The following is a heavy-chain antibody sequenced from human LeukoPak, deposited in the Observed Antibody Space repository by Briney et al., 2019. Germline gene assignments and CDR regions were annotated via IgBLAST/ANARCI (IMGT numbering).Heavy chain of an antibody. V-gene: IGHV3-30*03. Sequence: PGGSLRLSCAGSGFTFNSYGVHWVRQAPGKGLEWVAVISYDGRNKFYADSVKGRFTISRDNSKNTLYLQMSSLRVEDSALYYCARDVGVVMFDHWGQGTLVTVSS. CDR3: ARDVGVVMFDH. J-gene: IGHJ4*02. CDR2: ISYDGRNK. D-gene: IGHD3-3*01. CDR1: GFTFNSYG.